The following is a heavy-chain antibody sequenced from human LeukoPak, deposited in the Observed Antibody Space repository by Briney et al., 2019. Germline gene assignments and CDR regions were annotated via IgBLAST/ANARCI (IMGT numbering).Heavy chain of an antibody. CDR1: GGSFSGYY. V-gene: IGHV4-34*01. Sequence: PSETLSLTCAVYGGSFSGYYWSWIRQPPGKGLEWIGEINHSGSTNYNPSLKSRVTISVDTSKNQFSLKLSSVTAADTAVYYWARGSDYYDFWSGSSLNNWFDPWGQGTLVTVSS. D-gene: IGHD3-3*01. CDR3: ARGSDYYDFWSGSSLNNWFDP. J-gene: IGHJ5*02. CDR2: INHSGST.